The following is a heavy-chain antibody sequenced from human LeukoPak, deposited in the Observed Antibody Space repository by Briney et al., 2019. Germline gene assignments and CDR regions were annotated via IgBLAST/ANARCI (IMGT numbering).Heavy chain of an antibody. Sequence: SETLSLTCTVSGGSISSSSYYWGWIRQPPGKGLEWIGSIYYSGSTYYNPSLKSRVTISVDASKNQFSLKLSSVTAADTAVYYCATEYSGSYYYYYGMDVWGQGTTVTVSS. CDR1: GGSISSSSYY. V-gene: IGHV4-39*01. CDR3: ATEYSGSYYYYYGMDV. CDR2: IYYSGST. D-gene: IGHD1-26*01. J-gene: IGHJ6*02.